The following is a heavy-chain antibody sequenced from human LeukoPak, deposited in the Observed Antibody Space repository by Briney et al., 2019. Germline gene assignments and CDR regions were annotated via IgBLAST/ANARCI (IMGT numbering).Heavy chain of an antibody. CDR1: GGSISSYY. CDR2: IYYSGST. CDR3: ARHPPHGWGSYFWFDP. D-gene: IGHD3-16*01. J-gene: IGHJ5*02. V-gene: IGHV4-59*08. Sequence: SETLSLTCTVSGGSISSYYWSWIRQPPGKGLEWIGYIYYSGSTNYNPSLKSRVTISVDTSKNQFSLKLSSVTAADTAVYYCARHPPHGWGSYFWFDPWGQGTLVTVSS.